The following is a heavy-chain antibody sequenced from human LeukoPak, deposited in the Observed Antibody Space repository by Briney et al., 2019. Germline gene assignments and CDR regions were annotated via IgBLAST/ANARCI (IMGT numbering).Heavy chain of an antibody. V-gene: IGHV4-39*07. CDR2: IYYSGST. Sequence: SETLSLTCTVSGVSISSSSYYWGWIRQPPGKGLEWIGSIYYSGSTYYNPSLKSRVTISVDTSKNQFSLKLSSVTAADTAVYYCARTIAVAGTHWGQGTLVTVSS. CDR1: GVSISSSSYY. J-gene: IGHJ4*02. D-gene: IGHD6-19*01. CDR3: ARTIAVAGTH.